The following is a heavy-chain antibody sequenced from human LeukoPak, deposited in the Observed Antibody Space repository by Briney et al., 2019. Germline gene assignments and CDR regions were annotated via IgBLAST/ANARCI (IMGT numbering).Heavy chain of an antibody. J-gene: IGHJ3*02. V-gene: IGHV4-34*01. CDR1: GGSFTGYY. CDR2: INSGST. Sequence: KPSETLSLTCAVYGGSFTGYYWTWIRQPPGKGLEWIGEINSGSTNYNPSLKSRVSISVDTSKNQFSLNLSSVTVADTAAYYCARHRQRSGGFFGSGHDAFDIWGQGTMVTVSS. CDR3: ARHRQRSGGFFGSGHDAFDI. D-gene: IGHD2-15*01.